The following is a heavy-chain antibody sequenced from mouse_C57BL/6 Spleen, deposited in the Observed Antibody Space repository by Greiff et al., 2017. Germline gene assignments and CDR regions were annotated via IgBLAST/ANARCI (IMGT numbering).Heavy chain of an antibody. CDR3: ARAEAYYDYGSFAY. CDR1: GFTFTSYW. V-gene: IGHV1-53*01. CDR2: INPSNGGT. D-gene: IGHD2-4*01. J-gene: IGHJ3*01. Sequence: QVQLQQPGTDLVKPGASVKLSCKASGFTFTSYWMHWVKQRPGQGLEWIGNINPSNGGTNYNEKFKGKATMTVDKSSSTAYMQLSSLTSEDSAVXYCARAEAYYDYGSFAYWGQGTLVTVSA.